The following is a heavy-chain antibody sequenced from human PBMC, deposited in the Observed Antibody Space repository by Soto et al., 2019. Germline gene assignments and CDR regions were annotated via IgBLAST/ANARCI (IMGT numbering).Heavy chain of an antibody. CDR3: ARGLGLYGSGSYSGYYFDY. J-gene: IGHJ4*02. CDR2: INHSGST. V-gene: IGHV4-34*01. Sequence: EWIGEINHSGSTNYNPSLKSRVTISVDTSKNQFSLKLSSVTAADTAVYYRARGLGLYGSGSYSGYYFDYWGQGTLVTVSS. D-gene: IGHD3-10*01.